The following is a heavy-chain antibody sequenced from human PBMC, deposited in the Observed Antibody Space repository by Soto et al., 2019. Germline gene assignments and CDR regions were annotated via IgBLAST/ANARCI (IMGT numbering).Heavy chain of an antibody. CDR1: GGSVSSGSYY. Sequence: QVQLQESGPGLVKPSETLSLTCTVSGGSVSSGSYYWSWIRQPPGKGLEWIGYIYYSGSTNYNPSLKSRVTISVDTSKNRFSLKLSAVTAADTAVYYCARVSVVPAAIRYAFDIWGQGTMVTVSS. J-gene: IGHJ3*02. CDR3: ARVSVVPAAIRYAFDI. CDR2: IYYSGST. D-gene: IGHD2-2*02. V-gene: IGHV4-61*01.